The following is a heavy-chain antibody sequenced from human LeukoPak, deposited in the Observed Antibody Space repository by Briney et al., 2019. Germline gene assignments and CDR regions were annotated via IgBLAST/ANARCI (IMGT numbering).Heavy chain of an antibody. CDR3: ARHVGRCSSTSCYSDY. V-gene: IGHV5-51*01. CDR1: GYSFTSYW. CDR2: IYPGDSDT. J-gene: IGHJ4*02. D-gene: IGHD2-2*01. Sequence: GESLKISCKGSGYSFTSYWIGWVRQMPGKGLEWMGIIYPGDSDTRYSPSFQGQVTISADKSISTAYLQWSSLKASDTAMYYCARHVGRCSSTSCYSDYWGQRTLVTVSS.